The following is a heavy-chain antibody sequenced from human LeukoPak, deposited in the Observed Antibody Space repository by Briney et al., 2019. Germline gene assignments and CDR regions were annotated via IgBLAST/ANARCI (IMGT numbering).Heavy chain of an antibody. CDR2: ISSSSSYI. CDR3: ARARSSGWYEDY. Sequence: GGSLRLSCAASGFTFSDYFMNWVRQAPGKGLEWVSSISSSSSYIYYADSVKGRFTISRDNAKNSLYLQMNSLRAEDTAVYYCARARSSGWYEDYWGQGTLVTVSS. CDR1: GFTFSDYF. D-gene: IGHD6-19*01. V-gene: IGHV3-21*01. J-gene: IGHJ4*02.